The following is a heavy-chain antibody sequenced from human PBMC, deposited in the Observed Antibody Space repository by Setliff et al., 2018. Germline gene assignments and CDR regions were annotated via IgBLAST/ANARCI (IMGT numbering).Heavy chain of an antibody. Sequence: PGGSLRLSCAASGFTFSSYGMHWVRQAPGKGLEWVSFISSSSVYIKYADSVKGRFTISRDNAKNSLYLQMNSLRAEDTAVYYCARLQFYSSGWYRDDYWGQGTLVTVSS. J-gene: IGHJ4*02. D-gene: IGHD6-19*01. CDR1: GFTFSSYG. CDR3: ARLQFYSSGWYRDDY. CDR2: ISSSSVYI. V-gene: IGHV3-21*01.